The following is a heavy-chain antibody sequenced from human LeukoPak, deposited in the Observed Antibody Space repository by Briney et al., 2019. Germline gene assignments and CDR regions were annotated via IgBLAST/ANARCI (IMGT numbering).Heavy chain of an antibody. D-gene: IGHD3-22*01. Sequence: PSETLSLTCAVSGGSISISSHYWSWIRQPPGKGLEWIGYVYYSGSTTYNPSLKSRVTMSVDTSKNQFSLKLTSVTAADTAVYYCAREGQDSSGYWYLDHRGQGTLATVSS. CDR2: VYYSGST. CDR3: AREGQDSSGYWYLDH. V-gene: IGHV4-61*01. J-gene: IGHJ4*02. CDR1: GGSISISSHY.